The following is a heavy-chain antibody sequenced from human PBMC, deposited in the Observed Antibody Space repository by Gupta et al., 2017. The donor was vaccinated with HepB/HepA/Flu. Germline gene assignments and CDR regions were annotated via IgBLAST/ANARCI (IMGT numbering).Heavy chain of an antibody. J-gene: IGHJ4*02. CDR3: AALIYHDVWSGYSLPDY. D-gene: IGHD3-3*01. Sequence: QMQLVQSGPEVRKPGTSVKVSCKTSGFTFSNSAVQWVRQARGQRLEWIGWIVVGSGDTNYAQKFRERVTITRDMSTNTAYMELSSLRSEDTAVYYCAALIYHDVWSGYSLPDYWGQGTLVTVSS. CDR1: GFTFSNSA. CDR2: IVVGSGDT. V-gene: IGHV1-58*01.